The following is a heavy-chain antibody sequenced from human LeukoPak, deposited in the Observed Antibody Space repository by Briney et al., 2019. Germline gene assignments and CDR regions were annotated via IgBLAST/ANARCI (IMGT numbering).Heavy chain of an antibody. J-gene: IGHJ4*02. CDR3: ASGSYSFDY. V-gene: IGHV3-72*01. CDR1: GFTFSSYA. Sequence: SGGSLRLSSAASGFTFSSYAMHWVRQAPGKGLEWVGRIRNKANSYTTEYAASVKGRFSISRDDSKNSLYLQMNSLKIEDTAVYYCASGSYSFDYWGQGTLVTVSS. CDR2: IRNKANSYTT. D-gene: IGHD3-10*01.